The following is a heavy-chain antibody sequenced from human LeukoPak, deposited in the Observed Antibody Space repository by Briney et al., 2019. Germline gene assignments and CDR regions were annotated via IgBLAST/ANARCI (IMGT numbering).Heavy chain of an antibody. CDR1: GSTFSSYA. V-gene: IGHV3-23*01. D-gene: IGHD6-13*01. Sequence: GGSLRLSCAASGSTFSSYAMSWVRQAPGKGLEWVSAISGSGGSTYYADSVKGRFTISRDNSKNTLYLQMNSLRAEDTAVYYCAKDRDSSSWYNWFDPWGQGTLVTVSS. CDR2: ISGSGGST. J-gene: IGHJ5*02. CDR3: AKDRDSSSWYNWFDP.